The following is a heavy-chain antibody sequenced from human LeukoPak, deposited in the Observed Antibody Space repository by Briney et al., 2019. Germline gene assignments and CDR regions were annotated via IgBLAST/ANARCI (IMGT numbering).Heavy chain of an antibody. CDR3: ARGLVAVAGTYRDY. D-gene: IGHD6-19*01. Sequence: PGGSLRLSCAASGFTVSSNYMSWVRQAPGKGLEWVSVIYSGGSTYYADSVKGRFTISRDNSKNTLYLQMNSLRAEDTAVYYCARGLVAVAGTYRDYWGQGTLVTVSS. CDR1: GFTVSSNY. J-gene: IGHJ4*02. CDR2: IYSGGST. V-gene: IGHV3-66*01.